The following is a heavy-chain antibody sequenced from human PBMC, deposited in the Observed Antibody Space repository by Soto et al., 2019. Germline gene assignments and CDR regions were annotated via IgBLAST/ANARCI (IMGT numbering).Heavy chain of an antibody. CDR1: GFTFSNAW. CDR3: TATLGY. D-gene: IGHD3-16*01. CDR2: IKRKTDGGTA. J-gene: IGHJ4*02. Sequence: EVQLVESGGGLLKPGGSLRLSCAASGFTFSNAWMTWVRQAPGKGLEWVGYIKRKTDGGTADYAAPVKGRFTISRDDSKNTLYLQMNSLTTEDTAVYYCTATLGYWRQGTLVTVSS. V-gene: IGHV3-15*01.